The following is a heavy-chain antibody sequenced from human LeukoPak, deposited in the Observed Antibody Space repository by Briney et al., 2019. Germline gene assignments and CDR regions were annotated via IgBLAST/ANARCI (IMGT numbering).Heavy chain of an antibody. J-gene: IGHJ3*02. D-gene: IGHD5-12*01. CDR2: ISGSGGST. Sequence: GGSLRLSCAASGFTFSSYAMSWVRQAPGKGLEWVSAISGSGGSTYYADSVKGRFTISRDNSKNTLYLQMNSLRAEDTAVYYCAKDSWASIVAPITDAFDIWGQGTMVTVSS. V-gene: IGHV3-23*01. CDR1: GFTFSSYA. CDR3: AKDSWASIVAPITDAFDI.